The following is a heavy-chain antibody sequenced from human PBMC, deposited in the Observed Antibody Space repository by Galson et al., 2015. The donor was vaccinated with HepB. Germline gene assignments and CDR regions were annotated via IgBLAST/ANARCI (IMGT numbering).Heavy chain of an antibody. Sequence: SLRLSCAASGFTFSSYNMNWVRQTPGKGLEWISYISSSSSTIDYADSVKGRFTISRDNAKNSLYLQMNSLRAEDTAVYYCAIEGRVAITYFDYWGQEPWSPSPQ. CDR2: ISSSSSTI. V-gene: IGHV3-48*01. D-gene: IGHD2-15*01. CDR1: GFTFSSYN. J-gene: IGHJ4*01. CDR3: AIEGRVAITYFDY.